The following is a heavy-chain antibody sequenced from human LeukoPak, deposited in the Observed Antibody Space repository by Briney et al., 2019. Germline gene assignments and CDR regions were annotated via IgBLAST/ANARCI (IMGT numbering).Heavy chain of an antibody. CDR1: GYTLTELS. D-gene: IGHD3-10*01. CDR2: INPSGGST. CDR3: ARDVWYYYGSGSYSVGMDV. V-gene: IGHV1-46*01. Sequence: ASVKVSCKVSGYTLTELSMHWVRQAPGQGLEWMGIINPSGGSTSYAQKFQGRVTMTRDTSTSTVYMELSSLRSEDTAVYYCARDVWYYYGSGSYSVGMDVWGQGTTVTVSS. J-gene: IGHJ6*02.